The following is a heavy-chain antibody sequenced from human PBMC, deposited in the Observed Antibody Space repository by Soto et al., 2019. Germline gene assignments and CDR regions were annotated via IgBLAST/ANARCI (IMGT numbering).Heavy chain of an antibody. CDR3: AKGQAGATVDC. J-gene: IGHJ4*02. CDR1: GFNFTRNG. CDR2: ITSGGGSQ. V-gene: IGHV3-30*18. Sequence: QVHLVESGGGVVQPGKSLTLSCVVSGFNFTRNGMHWFRQAPGKRLEWVAAITSGGGSQYYAESVKGRFTISRDNPRNTLFLQVNSLGPEDTAVYYCAKGQAGATVDCWGQGTLVTVSS.